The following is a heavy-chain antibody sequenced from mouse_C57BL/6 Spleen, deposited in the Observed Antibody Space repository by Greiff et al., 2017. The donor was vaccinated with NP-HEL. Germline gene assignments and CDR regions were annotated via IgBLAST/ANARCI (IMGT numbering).Heavy chain of an antibody. J-gene: IGHJ2*01. V-gene: IGHV1-82*01. D-gene: IGHD1-1*01. CDR1: GYAFSSSW. CDR2: IYPGDGDT. CDR3: ASGAAYGSSVHY. Sequence: VQLQQSGPELVKPGASVKISCKASGYAFSSSWMNWVKQRPGKGLEWIGRIYPGDGDTNYNGKFKGKATLTADKSSSTAYMQLSSLTSEDSAVYFCASGAAYGSSVHYWGQGTTLTVSS.